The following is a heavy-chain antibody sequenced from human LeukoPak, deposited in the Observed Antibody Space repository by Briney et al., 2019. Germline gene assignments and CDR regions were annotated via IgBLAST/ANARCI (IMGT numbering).Heavy chain of an antibody. D-gene: IGHD3-22*01. CDR1: GFTFSSYE. J-gene: IGHJ3*02. Sequence: PGGSLRLSCAASGFTFSSYEMNWVRQAPGKGLEWVSYISSSGSTIYYADSVKGRFTSSRDNAKNSLYLQMNSLRAEDTAVYYCARDRYYDTTGYTDAFDIWGQGTMVTVSS. CDR3: ARDRYYDTTGYTDAFDI. V-gene: IGHV3-48*03. CDR2: ISSSGSTI.